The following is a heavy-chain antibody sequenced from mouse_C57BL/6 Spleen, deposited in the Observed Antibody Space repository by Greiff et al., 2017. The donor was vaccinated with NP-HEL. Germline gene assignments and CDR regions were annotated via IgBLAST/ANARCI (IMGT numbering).Heavy chain of an antibody. V-gene: IGHV14-2*01. J-gene: IGHJ2*01. D-gene: IGHD2-12*01. CDR2: IDPEDGDT. CDR1: GFNITDYY. Sequence: EVQLQQSGAELVKPGASVKLSCTASGFNITDYYMHWVKQRTEQGLEWIGRIDPEDGDTKYAPKFQGKATLTADTSSNTAYLQLSSLTSEDTAVYYCARYSQYYLDYWGQGTTLTVSS. CDR3: ARYSQYYLDY.